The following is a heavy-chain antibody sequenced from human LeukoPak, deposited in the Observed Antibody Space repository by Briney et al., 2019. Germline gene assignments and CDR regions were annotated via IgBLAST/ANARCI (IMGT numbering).Heavy chain of an antibody. CDR1: GFTFNSYA. J-gene: IGHJ4*02. Sequence: SGGSLRLSCAASGFTFNSYAMSWVRQAPGKGLEWVSAISGSGGSTYYADSVKGHFTISRDNSRNTLYLQMNSLRAEDTGVYYCAKDFGRGYGSPPQFSAFDYWGQGTLVTVSS. D-gene: IGHD6-13*01. CDR3: AKDFGRGYGSPPQFSAFDY. V-gene: IGHV3-23*01. CDR2: ISGSGGST.